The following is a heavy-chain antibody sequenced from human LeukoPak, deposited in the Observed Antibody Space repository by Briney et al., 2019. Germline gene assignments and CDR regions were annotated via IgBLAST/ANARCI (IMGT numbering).Heavy chain of an antibody. Sequence: PSETLSLTCTVSGGSISSSSYYWGWIRQPPGKGLEWIGSIYYSGSTYYNPSLKGRVTISVDTSKNQFSLKLRSVTAADTAVYFCARSYGNYQNYFDYWGQGTLVTVSS. CDR2: IYYSGST. CDR3: ARSYGNYQNYFDY. D-gene: IGHD1-7*01. J-gene: IGHJ4*02. V-gene: IGHV4-39*07. CDR1: GGSISSSSYY.